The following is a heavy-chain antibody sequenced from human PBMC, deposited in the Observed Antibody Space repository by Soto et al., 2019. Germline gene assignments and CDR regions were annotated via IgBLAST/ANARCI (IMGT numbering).Heavy chain of an antibody. Sequence: QVQLVESGGGVVQPGRSLRLSCAASGFTFSSFGMHWVRQAQGKGLEWVAVASYDGSYKYYADSVKGRFTISRDNSKNTLSLQMNSRRAEDTAVYYCAKERSVGATPPDFDYWGQGHLVTVSS. V-gene: IGHV3-30*18. CDR1: GFTFSSFG. J-gene: IGHJ4*02. CDR3: AKERSVGATPPDFDY. D-gene: IGHD5-12*01. CDR2: ASYDGSYK.